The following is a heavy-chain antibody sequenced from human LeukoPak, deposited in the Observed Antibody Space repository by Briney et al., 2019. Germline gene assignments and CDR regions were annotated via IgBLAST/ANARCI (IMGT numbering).Heavy chain of an antibody. Sequence: PSETLSLTCTVSGGSISSYYWSWIRQPPGKGLEWIGEINHSGSTNYNPSLKSRVTISVDTSKNQFSLKLSSVTAADTAVYYCARAGYYYGSGSWFDYWGQGTLVTVSS. D-gene: IGHD3-10*01. J-gene: IGHJ4*02. CDR3: ARAGYYYGSGSWFDY. CDR2: INHSGST. CDR1: GGSISSYY. V-gene: IGHV4-34*01.